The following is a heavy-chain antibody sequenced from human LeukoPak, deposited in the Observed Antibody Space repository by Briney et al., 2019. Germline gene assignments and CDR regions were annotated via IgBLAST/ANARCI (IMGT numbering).Heavy chain of an antibody. CDR1: GYTFRNFG. Sequence: ASVKVSCKASGYTFRNFGITWVRQAPGQGLEWLGWITTDDETTNYAQQFQGRVTMTRDTSISTAYMELSRLRSDDTAVYYCSTGDNYMDVWGKGTTVTVSS. CDR3: STGDNYMDV. CDR2: ITTDDETT. V-gene: IGHV1-18*01. D-gene: IGHD1-14*01. J-gene: IGHJ6*03.